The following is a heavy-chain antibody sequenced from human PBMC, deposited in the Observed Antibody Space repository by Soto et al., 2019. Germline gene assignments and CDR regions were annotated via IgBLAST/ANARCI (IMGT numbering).Heavy chain of an antibody. Sequence: EVQLLESGGGLAQPGGSLRLSCAASGFTFSSYAMSWVRQAPGKGLEWVSAISGSGGSTYYADSVKGRFTISRDNSKNTLYLQMNSLRAEDTAVYYCAKKGPVAGTNLYYFDYWGQGTLVTVSS. CDR1: GFTFSSYA. V-gene: IGHV3-23*01. J-gene: IGHJ4*02. CDR3: AKKGPVAGTNLYYFDY. D-gene: IGHD6-19*01. CDR2: ISGSGGST.